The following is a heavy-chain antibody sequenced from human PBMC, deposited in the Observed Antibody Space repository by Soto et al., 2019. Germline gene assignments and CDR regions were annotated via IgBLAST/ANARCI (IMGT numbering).Heavy chain of an antibody. CDR1: GFTFSTYT. D-gene: IGHD6-13*01. CDR2: ISGTGRST. J-gene: IGHJ4*02. CDR3: ARFTAEVADLYSAY. Sequence: EVQLLESGGGLVQPGGSLRLSCAASGFTFSTYTMSWVRQAPGKGLEWVSGISGTGRSTFYADSVKGRFTISRDNSKNALYLRMNSLRVEDTALYDCARFTAEVADLYSAYWGQGTPVTVSS. V-gene: IGHV3-23*01.